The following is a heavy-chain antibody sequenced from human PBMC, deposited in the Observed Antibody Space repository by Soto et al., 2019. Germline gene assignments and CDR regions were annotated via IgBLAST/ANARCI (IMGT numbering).Heavy chain of an antibody. J-gene: IGHJ2*01. CDR1: GFTFSGYW. CDR2: INSDGSST. V-gene: IGHV3-74*01. CDR3: ARGGSLNWYFDL. Sequence: EVQLVESGGGLVQPGGSLRLSCAASGFTFSGYWMHGVRQAPGKGLVWVSRINSDGSSTNYADSVKGRFTISRDNAKNTLYLQMNSLRAEDTAVYYCARGGSLNWYFDLWGRGTLVTVSS. D-gene: IGHD1-26*01.